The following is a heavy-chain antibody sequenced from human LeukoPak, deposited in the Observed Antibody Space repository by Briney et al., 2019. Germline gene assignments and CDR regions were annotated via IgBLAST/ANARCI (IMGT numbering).Heavy chain of an antibody. CDR3: ARSVVGWFDP. CDR2: ISSSSSYI. CDR1: GFTFSSYS. D-gene: IGHD2-15*01. V-gene: IGHV3-21*01. Sequence: PGGSLRLSCAASGFTFSSYSMNWVRQAPGKGLEWVSSISSSSSYIYYADSVKGRFTTSRDNAKNSLYLQMNSLRAEDTAVYYCARSVVGWFDPWGQGTLVTVSS. J-gene: IGHJ5*02.